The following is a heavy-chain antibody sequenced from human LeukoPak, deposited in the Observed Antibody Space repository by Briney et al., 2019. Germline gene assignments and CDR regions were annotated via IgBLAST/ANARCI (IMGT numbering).Heavy chain of an antibody. CDR2: ISGSGGST. CDR3: AKDQTSSGWYFDY. CDR1: GFTFSNCA. V-gene: IGHV3-23*01. Sequence: PGGSLRFSCAASGFTFSNCAMSWVRQAPGKGLEWVSGISGSGGSTYYADSVKGRFTISRDNSKNTLDLQMNSLRAEDTAVYYCAKDQTSSGWYFDYWGHGTLVTVSS. D-gene: IGHD6-19*01. J-gene: IGHJ4*01.